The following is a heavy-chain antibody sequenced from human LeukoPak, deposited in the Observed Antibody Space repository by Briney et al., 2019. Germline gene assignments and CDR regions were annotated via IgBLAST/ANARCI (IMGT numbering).Heavy chain of an antibody. J-gene: IGHJ4*02. CDR3: EEEDSATAAYYLDF. CDR1: GGSISVYY. CDR2: IHYSGSA. V-gene: IGHV4-59*01. Sequence: SETLSLTCTVSGGSISVYYWTWIRQPPGKGLGWIGSIHYSGSATYNPSLRSRVIISVDTSRNQFSLWLTSVTAADTAVYAREEEDSATAAYYLDFWGQGSLVTVSS. D-gene: IGHD2-2*01.